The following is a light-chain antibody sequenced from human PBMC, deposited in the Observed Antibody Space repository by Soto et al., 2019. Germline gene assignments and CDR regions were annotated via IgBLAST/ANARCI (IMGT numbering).Light chain of an antibody. V-gene: IGKV3-20*01. CDR1: QTVRNNY. CDR2: DAS. Sequence: EFVLTQSPGTLSLSPGERATLSCRDSQTVRNNYLAWYQQKPGQAHRLLIYDASSRATGIPDRFSGGGSGTDCTLTISRLEPEDFAVYYCQQFRSYPLPFGGGTKVDIK. J-gene: IGKJ4*01. CDR3: QQFRSYPLP.